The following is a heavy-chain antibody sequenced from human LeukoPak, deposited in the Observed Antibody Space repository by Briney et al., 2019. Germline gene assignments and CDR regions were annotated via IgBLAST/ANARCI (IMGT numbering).Heavy chain of an antibody. D-gene: IGHD2-2*02. CDR3: ARGHIVVVPAAITVGAFDI. Sequence: SVKVSCKASGGTFSSYAISLVRQAPGQGLEWMGRIIPIFGTANYAQKFQGRVTITTDESTSTAYMELSSLRSEDTAVYYCARGHIVVVPAAITVGAFDIWGQGTMVTVSS. V-gene: IGHV1-69*05. J-gene: IGHJ3*02. CDR2: IIPIFGTA. CDR1: GGTFSSYA.